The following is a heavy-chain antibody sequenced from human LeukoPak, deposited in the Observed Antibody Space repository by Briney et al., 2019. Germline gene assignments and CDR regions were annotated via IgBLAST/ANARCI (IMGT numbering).Heavy chain of an antibody. CDR1: GFTFSSYA. CDR2: ISGSGGST. CDR3: AKDPTVTTLRGYQPDGYYYGMDV. Sequence: GGSLRLSCAASGFTFSSYAMSWVRQAPGKGLEWVSAISGSGGSTYYADSVKGRFTISRDNSKNTLYLQMNSLRAEDTAVYYCAKDPTVTTLRGYQPDGYYYGMDVWGQGTTVTVSS. V-gene: IGHV3-23*01. J-gene: IGHJ6*02. D-gene: IGHD4-17*01.